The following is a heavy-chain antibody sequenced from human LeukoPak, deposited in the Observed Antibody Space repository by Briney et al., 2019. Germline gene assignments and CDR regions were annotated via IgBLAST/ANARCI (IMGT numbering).Heavy chain of an antibody. CDR1: GFSFSTHW. D-gene: IGHD3-22*01. CDR2: INSDGSRT. CDR3: GSLTVVARDH. V-gene: IGHV3-74*01. J-gene: IGHJ4*02. Sequence: GGSLRLSCAASGFSFSTHWMHWVRQAPGKGLVCVAQINSDGSRTSYAGSVKGRFTVSRDNAKNTLYLEMISLRAEDTAVYYCGSLTVVARDHWGQGTLVTVSS.